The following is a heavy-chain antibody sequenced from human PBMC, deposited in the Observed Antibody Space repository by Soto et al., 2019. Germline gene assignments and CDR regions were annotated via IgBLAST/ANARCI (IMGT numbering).Heavy chain of an antibody. CDR1: GYTFTSYA. V-gene: IGHV1-3*01. CDR3: ARDRASYYYDSSGYKGWFDP. D-gene: IGHD3-22*01. Sequence: QVQLVQSGAEVKKPGASVKVSCKASGYTFTSYAMHWVRQAPGKRLEWMGGITAGNGNTKYSQKFQGRVTITRDTSASTAYMELSSLRSEDTAVYYCARDRASYYYDSSGYKGWFDPWGQGTLVTVSS. CDR2: ITAGNGNT. J-gene: IGHJ5*02.